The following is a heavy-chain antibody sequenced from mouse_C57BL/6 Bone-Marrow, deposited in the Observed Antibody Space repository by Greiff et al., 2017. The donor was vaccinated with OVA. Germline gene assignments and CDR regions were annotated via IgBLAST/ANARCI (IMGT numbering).Heavy chain of an antibody. Sequence: LVESGAELARPGASVKMSCKASGYTFTSYTMHWVKQRPGQGLEWIGYINPSSGYTKYNQKFKDKATLTADKSSSTAYMQLSSLTSEDSAVYYCARTHYYAMDYWGQGTSVTVSS. CDR3: ARTHYYAMDY. CDR1: GYTFTSYT. V-gene: IGHV1-4*01. J-gene: IGHJ4*01. CDR2: INPSSGYT.